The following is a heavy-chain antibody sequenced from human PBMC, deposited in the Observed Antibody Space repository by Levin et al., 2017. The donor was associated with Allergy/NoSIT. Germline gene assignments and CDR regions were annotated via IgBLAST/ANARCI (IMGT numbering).Heavy chain of an antibody. V-gene: IGHV4-61*03. D-gene: IGHD5-24*01. J-gene: IGHJ5*02. CDR3: ARGDYTGYNFDP. CDR1: GGSVSSNIHY. Sequence: SETLSLTCTVSGGSVSSNIHYWTWIRQTPGKGLEWIAYIHYSDRTKYNPSLQSRVTISVDTSKNNFSLKLSSVTAADTAVYYCARGDYTGYNFDPWGQGTLVTVSS. CDR2: IHYSDRT.